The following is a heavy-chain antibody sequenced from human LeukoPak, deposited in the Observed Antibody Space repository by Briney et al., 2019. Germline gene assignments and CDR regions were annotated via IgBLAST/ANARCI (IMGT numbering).Heavy chain of an antibody. Sequence: SETLSLTCTVSGGSIGSSSYYWGWIRQPPGKGLEWIGSIYYSGSTYYNPSLKSRVTISVDTSKNQFSLRLSSVTAADTAVYYCARATTTFFDYWGQGTLVTVSS. J-gene: IGHJ4*02. D-gene: IGHD1-26*01. CDR3: ARATTTFFDY. V-gene: IGHV4-39*07. CDR2: IYYSGST. CDR1: GGSIGSSSYY.